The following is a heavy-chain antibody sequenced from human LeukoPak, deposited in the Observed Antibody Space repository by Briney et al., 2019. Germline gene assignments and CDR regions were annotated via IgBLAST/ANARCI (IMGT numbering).Heavy chain of an antibody. CDR2: ISGYNGNT. CDR3: ARDGYQPLDVTYFQH. CDR1: GYTFTSYG. J-gene: IGHJ1*01. D-gene: IGHD2-2*01. Sequence: ASVKVSCKASGYTFTSYGISWLQQAPGQGLEWMGWISGYNGNTNYAQKPQGRVTMTTDTSTSTASMELRSLRSDDAAVYYCARDGYQPLDVTYFQHWGQGTLVTVSS. V-gene: IGHV1-18*01.